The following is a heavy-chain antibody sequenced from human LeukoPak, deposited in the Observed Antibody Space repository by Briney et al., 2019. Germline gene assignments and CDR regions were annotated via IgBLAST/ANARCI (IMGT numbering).Heavy chain of an antibody. Sequence: GGSLRLSCAASGFTFSSFWMSWVRQAPGKGLEWVANMRQDGNEKYYVDSVKGRFIISRDNAKNSLYLQINSLRAEDTAVYFCATSKLEWLFNFYYWGQGTLVTVSS. D-gene: IGHD3-3*01. J-gene: IGHJ4*02. CDR2: MRQDGNEK. CDR1: GFTFSSFW. CDR3: ATSKLEWLFNFYY. V-gene: IGHV3-7*03.